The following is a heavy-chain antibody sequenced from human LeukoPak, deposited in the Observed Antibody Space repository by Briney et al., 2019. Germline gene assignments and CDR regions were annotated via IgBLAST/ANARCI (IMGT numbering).Heavy chain of an antibody. CDR1: GYTFTSYG. J-gene: IGHJ4*02. CDR2: INPSGGST. CDR3: ARNLERAAGTRDFDY. D-gene: IGHD6-13*01. V-gene: IGHV1-46*01. Sequence: GASVKVSCKASGYTFTSYGISWVRQAPGQGLEWMGIINPSGGSTSYAQKFQGRVTMTRDTSTSTVYMELSSLRSEDTAVYYCARNLERAAGTRDFDYWGQGTLVTVSS.